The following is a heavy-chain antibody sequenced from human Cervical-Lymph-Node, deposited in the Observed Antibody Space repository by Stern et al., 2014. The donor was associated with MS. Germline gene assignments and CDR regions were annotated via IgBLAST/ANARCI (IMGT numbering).Heavy chain of an antibody. CDR2: ISVGNGDT. CDR1: GYTFTHYA. D-gene: IGHD3-22*01. Sequence: LQLVESGAEVRKPGASVKVSCTASGYTFTHYAMNWVRQAPGQRPEWMGWISVGNGDTKYSQKFQGRLTFTRDISANTAYMELANLRSEDTAVYFCARVPYYDGYGTFDYWGQGTLVVVSS. CDR3: ARVPYYDGYGTFDY. V-gene: IGHV1-3*01. J-gene: IGHJ4*02.